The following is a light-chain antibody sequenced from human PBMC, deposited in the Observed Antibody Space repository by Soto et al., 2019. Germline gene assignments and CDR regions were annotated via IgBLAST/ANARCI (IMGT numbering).Light chain of an antibody. V-gene: IGKV1-9*01. J-gene: IGKJ1*01. CDR1: QGISSY. Sequence: DIRLTQAPSFLSASVGDRVTITCRASQGISSYLAWYQQKPGKAPKLLIYAASTLQSGVPSRFSGSGSGTEFTLTISSLQPEDFAIYYCQQLNSYPRTFGQGTKVEIK. CDR3: QQLNSYPRT. CDR2: AAS.